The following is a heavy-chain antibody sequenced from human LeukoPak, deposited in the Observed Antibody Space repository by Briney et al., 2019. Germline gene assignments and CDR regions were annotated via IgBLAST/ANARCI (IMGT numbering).Heavy chain of an antibody. Sequence: SETLSLTCAVYGGSFSGYYWSWIRQPPGKGLEWIGEINHSGSTNYNPSLKSRVTISVDTSKNQFSLKLSSVTAADTAVYYCAREKVRGVIDNWFDPWGQGTLVTVSS. CDR1: GGSFSGYY. V-gene: IGHV4-34*01. J-gene: IGHJ5*02. D-gene: IGHD3-10*01. CDR3: AREKVRGVIDNWFDP. CDR2: INHSGST.